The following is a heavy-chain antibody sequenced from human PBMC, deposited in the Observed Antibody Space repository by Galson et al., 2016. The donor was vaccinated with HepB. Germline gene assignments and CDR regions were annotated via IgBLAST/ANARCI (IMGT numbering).Heavy chain of an antibody. CDR1: GFTFGSYA. CDR2: ISDDGNNK. V-gene: IGHV3-30*03. Sequence: SLRLSCAASGFTFGSYAMHWVRQAPGKGLEWVATISDDGNNKYYADSVRGRFSVSRDQAKNTLYMQMNSLRAEDTAVYYCARDSDTSGLHWYFDLWGRGTLVTVSS. J-gene: IGHJ2*01. D-gene: IGHD3-22*01. CDR3: ARDSDTSGLHWYFDL.